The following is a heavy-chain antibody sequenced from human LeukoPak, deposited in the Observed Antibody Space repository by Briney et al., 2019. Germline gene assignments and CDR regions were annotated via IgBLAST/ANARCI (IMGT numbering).Heavy chain of an antibody. D-gene: IGHD5-18*01. Sequence: PGGSLRLSCAASGFTFSSYAMHWVRQAPGKGLEWVAVIWYDGSNKYYADSVKGRFTISRDNSKNTLYLQMNSLRAEDTAVYYCAKDYDSYGSLALDYWGQGTLVTVSS. CDR1: GFTFSSYA. V-gene: IGHV3-30*02. J-gene: IGHJ4*02. CDR3: AKDYDSYGSLALDY. CDR2: IWYDGSNK.